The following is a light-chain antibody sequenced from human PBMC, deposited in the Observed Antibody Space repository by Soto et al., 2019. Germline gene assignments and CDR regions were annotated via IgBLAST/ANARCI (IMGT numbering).Light chain of an antibody. CDR1: QSISSW. Sequence: DIQITQSPSTLSASVGDRVTITCRASQSISSWLAWYQQKPGKAPKLLIYDASSLESGVLSRFSGSGSGTEFTLTISSLQPDDFATYYCQQYNSFSWTFGQGTKVDIK. J-gene: IGKJ1*01. CDR2: DAS. CDR3: QQYNSFSWT. V-gene: IGKV1-5*01.